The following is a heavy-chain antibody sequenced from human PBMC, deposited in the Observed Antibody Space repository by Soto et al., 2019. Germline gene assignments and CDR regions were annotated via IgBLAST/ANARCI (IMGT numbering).Heavy chain of an antibody. V-gene: IGHV4-59*08. D-gene: IGHD4-17*01. CDR1: GGSISSYY. CDR3: ARRYGYYFDY. J-gene: IGHJ4*02. Sequence: PSETLSLTCTVSGGSISSYYWSWIRPPPGKGLEWIGYIYYSGSTNYNPSLKSRVTISVDTSKNQLSLKLSSVTAADTAVYYCARRYGYYFDYWGQGTLVTVSS. CDR2: IYYSGST.